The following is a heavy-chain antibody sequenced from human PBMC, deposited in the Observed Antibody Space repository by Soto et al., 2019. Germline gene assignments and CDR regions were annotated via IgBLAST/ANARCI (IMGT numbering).Heavy chain of an antibody. CDR3: ARTTWELGVRFDY. CDR2: ISGRGGTI. CDR1: GFPFSDFY. D-gene: IGHD1-26*01. V-gene: IGHV3-11*01. J-gene: IGHJ4*02. Sequence: GGSLRLSCAASGFPFSDFYMTWIRRAPGRGLECLSYISGRGGTIYYADSVKGRFTISRDNAKNSLDLQMDGLRRDDTGVYYCARTTWELGVRFDYWGQGA.